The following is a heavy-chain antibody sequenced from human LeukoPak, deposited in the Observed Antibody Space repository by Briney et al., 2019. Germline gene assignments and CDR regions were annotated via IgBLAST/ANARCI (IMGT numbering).Heavy chain of an antibody. CDR2: INPNSGGT. J-gene: IGHJ6*03. CDR3: ARDRRYDYSNSNYYYYYMDV. Sequence: ASVKVSCKASGYSFISNYMHWVRQAPGQGLEWMGWINPNSGGTNYAQKFQGRVTMTRDTSISTAYMELSRLRSDDTAVYYCARDRRYDYSNSNYYYYYMDVWGKGTTVTISS. D-gene: IGHD4-11*01. CDR1: GYSFISNY. V-gene: IGHV1-2*02.